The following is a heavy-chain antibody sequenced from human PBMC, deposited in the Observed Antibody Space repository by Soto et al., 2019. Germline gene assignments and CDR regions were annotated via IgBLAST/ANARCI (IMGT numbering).Heavy chain of an antibody. V-gene: IGHV4-31*03. J-gene: IGHJ5*02. CDR1: GGSISSDGYY. CDR3: ARGWYNWFDP. CDR2: IYYSGST. D-gene: IGHD6-13*01. Sequence: PSETLSLTCTVSGGSISSDGYYWSWIRQHPGKGLEWIGYIYYSGSTYYNPSLKSRVTISVDTSKNQFSLKLSSVTAADTAVYYCARGWYNWFDPWGQGTLVTASS.